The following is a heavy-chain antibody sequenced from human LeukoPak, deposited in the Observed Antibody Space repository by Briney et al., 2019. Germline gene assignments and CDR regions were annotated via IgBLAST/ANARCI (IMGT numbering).Heavy chain of an antibody. CDR3: AGIVGATTQQFDY. V-gene: IGHV4-4*07. CDR1: GGSMSSYY. Sequence: SETLSLTCTVSGGSMSSYYWNWIRQSARKGLEWIGRIYPSGSTNYNPSLKSRVTISVDTSKNQFSLKLSSVTAADTAVYYCAGIVGATTQQFDYWGQGTLVTVSS. CDR2: IYPSGST. D-gene: IGHD1-26*01. J-gene: IGHJ4*02.